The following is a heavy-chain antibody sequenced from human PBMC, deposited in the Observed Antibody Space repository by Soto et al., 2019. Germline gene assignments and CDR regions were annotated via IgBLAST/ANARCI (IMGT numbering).Heavy chain of an antibody. CDR2: IYWNGIE. D-gene: IGHD2-2*01. CDR1: GFSLTTSGVG. Sequence: SGPTLVNPTQTLTLTCTFSGFSLTTSGVGVTWIRQPPGKALEWLGLIYWNGIERYSPSLKSRLSLTKDTSKDQVVLTMTDVGPVDTATEYCAHTRVPDTLDYWGPGTQVTVSS. J-gene: IGHJ4*02. V-gene: IGHV2-5*01. CDR3: AHTRVPDTLDY.